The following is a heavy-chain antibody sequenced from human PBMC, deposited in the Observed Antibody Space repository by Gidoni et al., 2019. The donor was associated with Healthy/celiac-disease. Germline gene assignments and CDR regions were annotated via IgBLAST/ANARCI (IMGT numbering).Heavy chain of an antibody. CDR3: ARLGRWVVPATMWDYYYYYYMDV. Sequence: EVQLVQSGAEVKKPGESLQISGKGSGYSFTSYWIAWVRQMPGKGLEWMGIIYPGDSDTRYSPSFQGQVTISADKSISTAYLQWSSLKASDTAMYYCARLGRWVVPATMWDYYYYYYMDVWGKGTTVTVSS. CDR1: GYSFTSYW. D-gene: IGHD2-2*01. J-gene: IGHJ6*03. CDR2: IYPGDSDT. V-gene: IGHV5-51*01.